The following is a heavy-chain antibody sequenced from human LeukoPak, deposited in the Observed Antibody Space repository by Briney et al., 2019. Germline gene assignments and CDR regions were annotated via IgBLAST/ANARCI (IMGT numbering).Heavy chain of an antibody. V-gene: IGHV3-74*01. D-gene: IGHD6-19*01. CDR2: INSDGSST. J-gene: IGHJ4*02. CDR1: GFTFSSYW. Sequence: PGGSLRLSCAASGFTFSSYWMHWVRQAPGKGLVWVSRINSDGSSTSYAGSVKGRFTISRDNAKNTLYLQMNSLRAEDTAVYYCAREASGWYFFDYWGQGTLVTVSS. CDR3: AREASGWYFFDY.